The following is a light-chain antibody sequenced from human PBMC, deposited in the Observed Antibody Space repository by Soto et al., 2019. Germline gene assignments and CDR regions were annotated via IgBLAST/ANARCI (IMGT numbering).Light chain of an antibody. Sequence: EIVLTQSPGTLSLSPGERATLSCRASQSVSSSYLAWYQHKPGQAPRLLIYGASSRATGIPDRFSGSGSGTDFTLTISRLEPEDFAVDYCQQYGSSPHTFGQGTKLVSK. CDR1: QSVSSSY. CDR2: GAS. CDR3: QQYGSSPHT. J-gene: IGKJ2*01. V-gene: IGKV3-20*01.